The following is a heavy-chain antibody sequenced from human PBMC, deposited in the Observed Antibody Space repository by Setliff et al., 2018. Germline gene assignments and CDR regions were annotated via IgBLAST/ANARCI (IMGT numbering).Heavy chain of an antibody. V-gene: IGHV4-38-2*01. J-gene: IGHJ4*02. Sequence: PSETLSLTCAVSGYSISSGYYWGWIRQPPGKGLEWIGSIYHSGSTYYNPSLKSRVTISVDTSKNQSSLKLSSVTAADTAVYYCARLWRRIQQIDYWGQGTLVTVSS. CDR2: IYHSGST. D-gene: IGHD3-10*01. CDR3: ARLWRRIQQIDY. CDR1: GYSISSGYY.